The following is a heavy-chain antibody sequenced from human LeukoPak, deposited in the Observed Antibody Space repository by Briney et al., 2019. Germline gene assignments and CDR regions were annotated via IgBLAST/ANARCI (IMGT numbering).Heavy chain of an antibody. CDR1: GYSFNSYW. D-gene: IGHD6-19*01. CDR3: ARLPMGAVAGTLDY. J-gene: IGHJ4*02. CDR2: TYPGASDT. Sequence: GGSLKISCRGSGYSFNSYWIGWVRQIPGKDLDRLPITYPGASDTRYSPSFQGQVTISADKSISTAYLQWSSLKASDTAMYYCARLPMGAVAGTLDYWGQGTLVTVSS. V-gene: IGHV5-51*01.